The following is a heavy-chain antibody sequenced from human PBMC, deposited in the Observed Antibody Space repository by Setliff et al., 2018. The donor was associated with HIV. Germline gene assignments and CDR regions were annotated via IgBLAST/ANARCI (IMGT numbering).Heavy chain of an antibody. Sequence: SVKVSCKASGGTFSSYAISWVRQALGQGLEWMGGIIPIFDTANYAQKFQGRVTITADESTSTAYMELSSLRSEDTAVYYCASGGYSSSWRYYFDYWGQGTLVTVSS. V-gene: IGHV1-69*13. J-gene: IGHJ4*02. CDR2: IIPIFDTA. CDR3: ASGGYSSSWRYYFDY. CDR1: GGTFSSYA. D-gene: IGHD6-13*01.